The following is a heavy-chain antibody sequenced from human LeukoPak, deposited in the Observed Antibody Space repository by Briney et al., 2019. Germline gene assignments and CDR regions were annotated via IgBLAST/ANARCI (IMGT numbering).Heavy chain of an antibody. CDR1: GYTFTGYY. V-gene: IGHV1-69*13. CDR3: ARDLGRYYDSSGYYDY. D-gene: IGHD3-22*01. CDR2: IIPIFGTA. Sequence: ASVKVSCKASGYTFTGYYMHWVRQAPGQGLEWMGGIIPIFGTANYAQKFQGRVTITADESTSTAYMELSSLRSEDTAVYYCARDLGRYYDSSGYYDYWGQGTLVTVSS. J-gene: IGHJ4*02.